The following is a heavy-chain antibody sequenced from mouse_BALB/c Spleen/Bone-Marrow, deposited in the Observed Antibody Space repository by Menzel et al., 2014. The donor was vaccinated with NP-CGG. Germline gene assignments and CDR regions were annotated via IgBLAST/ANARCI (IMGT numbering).Heavy chain of an antibody. V-gene: IGHV4-1*02. CDR1: GFDFRRYW. CDR2: INPDSSTI. J-gene: IGHJ2*01. CDR3: ARQGYYGYSDY. Sequence: EVKLMESGGGLVQPGGSLKLSCAASGFDFRRYWMSWVRQAPGKGLEWIGEINPDSSTINYTPSLKDKFIISRDNAKNTLYLQMRKVRSEDTALYYCARQGYYGYSDYWGQGTTLTVSS. D-gene: IGHD1-2*01.